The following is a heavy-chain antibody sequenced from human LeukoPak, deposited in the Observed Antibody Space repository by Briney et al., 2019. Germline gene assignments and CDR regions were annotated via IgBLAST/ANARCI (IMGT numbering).Heavy chain of an antibody. J-gene: IGHJ4*02. CDR2: ISYDGSNE. CDR1: GFTFSNYA. V-gene: IGHV3-30-3*01. CDR3: ARVGYYSSGPFSYFDY. D-gene: IGHD3-10*01. Sequence: PGGSLRLSCAASGFTFSNYAMNWVRQAPGKGLEWVAVISYDGSNEYYADSVKGRFTISRDSSENTLYLQMNSLRVEDTAVYYCARVGYYSSGPFSYFDYWGQGTLVTVSS.